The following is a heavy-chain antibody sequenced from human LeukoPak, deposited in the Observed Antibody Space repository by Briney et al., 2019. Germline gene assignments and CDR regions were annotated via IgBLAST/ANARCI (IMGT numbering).Heavy chain of an antibody. V-gene: IGHV3-15*01. J-gene: IGHJ4*02. CDR2: IKSKADGGTR. CDR3: STGTSLVY. Sequence: GGSLRLSCAASGFTFRNVWMNWVRQAPGKGLEWVGRIKSKADGGTRDYAAAVIGRFTISRNDSESIVSLQMNSLKTEDTALYYCSTGTSLVYWGQGNLVTVSS. CDR1: GFTFRNVW.